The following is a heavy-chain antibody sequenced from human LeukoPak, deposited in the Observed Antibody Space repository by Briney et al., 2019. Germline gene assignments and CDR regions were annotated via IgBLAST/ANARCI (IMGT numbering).Heavy chain of an antibody. D-gene: IGHD5-24*01. V-gene: IGHV4-39*02. J-gene: IGHJ1*01. CDR3: ARLAGLGRWLQFTH. CDR1: GASVTTSKTY. CDR2: AYYGGSS. Sequence: PSETLSLTCSVSGASVTTSKTYWGWIRQPPGKGLEWIWTAYYGGSSYYKTSLKSRVTISFDTTKTHFSLTLASVTAADTAVYYCARLAGLGRWLQFTHWGQGILVTVSS.